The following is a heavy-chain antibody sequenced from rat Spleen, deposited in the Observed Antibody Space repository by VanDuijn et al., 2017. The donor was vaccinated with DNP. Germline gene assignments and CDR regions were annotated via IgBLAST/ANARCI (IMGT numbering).Heavy chain of an antibody. CDR3: AIYYYSGDNWFGY. Sequence: EVQLVESGGGLVQPGRSLKLSCAASGFSFSDYYMAWVRQAHTKGLEWVASITSSGGSTYYPDSVKGRFTISRDNAKNTLYLQMNSLRSEDTATYYCAIYYYSGDNWFGYWGQGTLVTVSS. CDR2: ITSSGGST. D-gene: IGHD1-1*01. J-gene: IGHJ3*01. CDR1: GFSFSDYY. V-gene: IGHV5-25*01.